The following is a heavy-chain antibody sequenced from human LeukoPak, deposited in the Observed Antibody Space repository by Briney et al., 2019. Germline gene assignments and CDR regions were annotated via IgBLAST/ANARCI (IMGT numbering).Heavy chain of an antibody. CDR1: GYTFTSYG. Sequence: ASVKVSCKASGYTFTSYGISWVRQAPGQELEWMGWISAYNGNTNYAQKLQGRVTMTTDTSTSTAYMELRSLRSDDTAVYYCARTAMYYGSVERFDPWGQGTLVTVSS. CDR2: ISAYNGNT. V-gene: IGHV1-18*01. CDR3: ARTAMYYGSVERFDP. D-gene: IGHD3-10*01. J-gene: IGHJ5*02.